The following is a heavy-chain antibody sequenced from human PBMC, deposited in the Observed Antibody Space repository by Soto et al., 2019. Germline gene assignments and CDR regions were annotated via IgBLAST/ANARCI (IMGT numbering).Heavy chain of an antibody. J-gene: IGHJ4*02. D-gene: IGHD3-3*01. CDR1: GGSIGSTDSS. Sequence: QVQLKESGPGLVKPSQTLSLTCSVYGGSIGSTDSSWNWIRQAPGKGLEWNGHIYFSGSTYYNPSLKSRVSMSVESPKSQFSLKLNSVSAADTAVYFCAIENTIFGVVSLYFVYWGQGSLVTVSS. V-gene: IGHV4-30-4*01. CDR3: AIENTIFGVVSLYFVY. CDR2: IYFSGST.